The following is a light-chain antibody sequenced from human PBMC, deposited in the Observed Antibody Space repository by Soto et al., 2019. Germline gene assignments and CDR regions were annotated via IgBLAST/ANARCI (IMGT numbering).Light chain of an antibody. CDR2: DTS. V-gene: IGKV3-11*01. J-gene: IGKJ1*01. Sequence: EVVLTQSPATLSLFPGERATLSCRASESTTSSLAWYQQKPGQAPRVLIDDTSTRATGIPARFRGSGSGTDFPLTISSLEPEDFAVYYCHHRSNWWTFGQGTKVEIK. CDR1: ESTTSS. CDR3: HHRSNWWT.